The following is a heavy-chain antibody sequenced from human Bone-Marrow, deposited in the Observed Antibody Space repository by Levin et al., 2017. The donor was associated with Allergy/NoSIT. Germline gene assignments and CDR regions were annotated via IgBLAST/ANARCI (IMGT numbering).Heavy chain of an antibody. CDR3: TTDPEASTDFWSGYSLIFDH. V-gene: IGHV3-23*01. J-gene: IGHJ4*02. CDR1: GFPFRSSA. D-gene: IGHD3-3*01. Sequence: LSLTCAASGFPFRSSAMSWVRQAPGKGLEWVSSISATGGSTYYADSVKGRFTISRDKSRNTLFLQMNSLRAEDTAVYYCTTDPEASTDFWSGYSLIFDHWGQGSLVTVSS. CDR2: ISATGGST.